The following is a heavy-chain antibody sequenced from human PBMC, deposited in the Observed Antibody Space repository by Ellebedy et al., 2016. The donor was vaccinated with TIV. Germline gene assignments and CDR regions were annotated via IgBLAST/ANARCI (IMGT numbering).Heavy chain of an antibody. CDR2: ISYDGTNN. V-gene: IGHV3-30-3*02. Sequence: GESLKISCAASGFIFSSYPMHWVRQAPGEGLQWLAVISYDGTNNYYAGSVKGRFTISRDNSKNTLYVQMNSRRAEDTAVYYCAKSRKAGDFWSGYTFDSWGQGTLVSVSS. D-gene: IGHD3-3*01. CDR3: AKSRKAGDFWSGYTFDS. CDR1: GFIFSSYP. J-gene: IGHJ4*02.